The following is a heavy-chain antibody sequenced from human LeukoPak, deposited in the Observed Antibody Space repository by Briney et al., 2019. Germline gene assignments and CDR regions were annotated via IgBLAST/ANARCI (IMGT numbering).Heavy chain of an antibody. CDR3: ARDADVLGDAFDI. V-gene: IGHV3-74*01. Sequence: PGGSLRLSCAASGFTFSSFWIYWVRHAPGKGLVWVSRIKSDGSETLYADSVKGRFTISRDNAKNSLYLQMNSLRAEDTAVYYCARDADVLGDAFDIWGQGTMVTVSS. J-gene: IGHJ3*02. CDR1: GFTFSSFW. D-gene: IGHD2-8*02. CDR2: IKSDGSET.